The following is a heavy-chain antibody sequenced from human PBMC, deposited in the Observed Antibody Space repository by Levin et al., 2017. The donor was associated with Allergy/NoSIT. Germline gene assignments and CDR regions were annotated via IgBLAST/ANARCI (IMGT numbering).Heavy chain of an antibody. D-gene: IGHD1-26*01. CDR2: INTNTGNP. Sequence: AASVKVSCKASGYTFIYYGMHWLRQAPGQGLEWMGWINTNTGNPTYAQGFTGRLVFSLDTSVSTAYLQISSLTAEDTAVYYCAKEYRIDAFDIWGQGTAVTVSS. J-gene: IGHJ3*02. CDR3: AKEYRIDAFDI. CDR1: GYTFIYYG. V-gene: IGHV7-4-1*02.